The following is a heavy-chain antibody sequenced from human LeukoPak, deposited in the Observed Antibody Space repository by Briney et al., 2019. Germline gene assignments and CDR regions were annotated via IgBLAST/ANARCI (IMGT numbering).Heavy chain of an antibody. CDR3: AVEGITGFGWFDP. D-gene: IGHD6-13*01. CDR1: GGSISSSSYY. CDR2: IHYRGGT. J-gene: IGHJ5*02. Sequence: SETLSLTCTVSGGSISSSSYYWGWIRQPPGKGLEWIGYIHYRGGTNYNPSLTSRVTISVDTSKNQFSLKLSSVTAADTAVYYCAVEGITGFGWFDPWGQGTLVTVSS. V-gene: IGHV4-61*05.